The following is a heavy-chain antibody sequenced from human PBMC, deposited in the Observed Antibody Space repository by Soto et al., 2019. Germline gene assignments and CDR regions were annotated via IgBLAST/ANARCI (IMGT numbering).Heavy chain of an antibody. J-gene: IGHJ6*02. Sequence: QVQVVQSGVEVRRPGSSVKVSCKASGDTFKNCVISWVRQAPGQGLEWMGGIIPLFGTTDFAQRLQGRLTITTDESTTTAHMELSRLRSEDTATYYCAAELGFGKLSVVWGQGTTVIVSS. CDR2: IIPLFGTT. CDR1: GDTFKNCV. D-gene: IGHD3-10*01. V-gene: IGHV1-69*01. CDR3: AAELGFGKLSVV.